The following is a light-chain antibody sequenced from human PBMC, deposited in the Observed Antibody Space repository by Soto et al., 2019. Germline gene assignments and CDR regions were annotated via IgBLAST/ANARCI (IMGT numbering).Light chain of an antibody. Sequence: DIQMTQSPSTLSASAGDRVTITCRASQIISSRLAWYQQKPGEVPKFLIFHASNLESGVPSRFSGSASGTVFTLTISLVHQDFLASYCYQHYNSSPWTFGEGTKVEI. CDR1: QIISSR. J-gene: IGKJ1*01. CDR2: HAS. CDR3: QHYNSSPWT. V-gene: IGKV1-5*01.